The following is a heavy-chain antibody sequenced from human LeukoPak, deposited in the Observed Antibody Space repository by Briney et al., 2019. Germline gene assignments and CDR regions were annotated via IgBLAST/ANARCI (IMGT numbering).Heavy chain of an antibody. Sequence: QAGGSLRLSCAASRFTLSGYVMNWVRQAPGKGLVWVSHINTDGSSTTYGDSAKGRFTVSRDNAKNTLFLQMNSLRVEDTAVYYCARGTAATAGIDYWGQGTLVTVSS. V-gene: IGHV3-74*01. D-gene: IGHD6-13*01. CDR1: RFTLSGYV. CDR2: INTDGSST. J-gene: IGHJ4*02. CDR3: ARGTAATAGIDY.